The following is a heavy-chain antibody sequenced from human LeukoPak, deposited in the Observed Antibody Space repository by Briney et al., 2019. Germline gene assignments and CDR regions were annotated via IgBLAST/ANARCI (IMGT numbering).Heavy chain of an antibody. D-gene: IGHD3-22*01. CDR2: ISSNGGST. CDR3: VKNNDSSGYYYGGEFDY. J-gene: IGHJ4*02. Sequence: GGSLRLSCSASGFTFSSYAMHWVRQAPGKGLEYVSAISSNGGSTYYADSVKGRFTISRDNSKNTLYLQMSSLRAEDTAVYYCVKNNDSSGYYYGGEFDYWGQGTLVTVSS. V-gene: IGHV3-64D*09. CDR1: GFTFSSYA.